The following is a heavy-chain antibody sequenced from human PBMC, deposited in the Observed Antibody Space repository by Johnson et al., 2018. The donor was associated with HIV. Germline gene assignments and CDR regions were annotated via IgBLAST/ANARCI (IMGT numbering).Heavy chain of an antibody. CDR3: AKSTWELRHLDAFDI. Sequence: QVHLVESGGGLVQPGGSLRLSYAASGFTFSSYGMHWVRQAPGKGLEWVAFIRYDGSNKYYADSVKGRFTISRDNSKNTLYLQMNSLRAEDTAVYYCAKSTWELRHLDAFDIWGQGTMVTVSS. CDR1: GFTFSSYG. CDR2: IRYDGSNK. D-gene: IGHD1-26*01. V-gene: IGHV3-30*02. J-gene: IGHJ3*02.